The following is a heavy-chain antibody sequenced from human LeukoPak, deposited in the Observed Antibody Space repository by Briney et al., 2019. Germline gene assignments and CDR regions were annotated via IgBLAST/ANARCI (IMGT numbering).Heavy chain of an antibody. Sequence: PGGSLRLSCAASGFTFSSYSMNWVRQAPGKGLEWVSSISSSSSYIYYADSVKGRFTISRDNAKNSLYLQMNSLRAEDTAVYYCARDPPPIALLSGSYLSREFDYWGQGTLVTVSS. D-gene: IGHD1-26*01. CDR3: ARDPPPIALLSGSYLSREFDY. J-gene: IGHJ4*02. V-gene: IGHV3-21*01. CDR2: ISSSSSYI. CDR1: GFTFSSYS.